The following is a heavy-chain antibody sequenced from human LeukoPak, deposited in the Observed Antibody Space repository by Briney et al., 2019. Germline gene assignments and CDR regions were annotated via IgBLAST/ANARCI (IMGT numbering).Heavy chain of an antibody. J-gene: IGHJ4*02. CDR1: GFTFSSYS. D-gene: IGHD4-11*01. Sequence: GGSLRLSCAASGFTFSSYSMNWVRQAPGKGLEWVSYISSSSSTIYYADSVKGRFTISRDNAKNSLYLQMNSLRAEDTAVYYCARDTMGYSNYDRFDYWGQGTLVTVSS. CDR2: ISSSSSTI. V-gene: IGHV3-48*01. CDR3: ARDTMGYSNYDRFDY.